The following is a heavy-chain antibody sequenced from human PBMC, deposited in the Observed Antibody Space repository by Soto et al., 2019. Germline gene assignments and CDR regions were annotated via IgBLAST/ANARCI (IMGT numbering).Heavy chain of an antibody. D-gene: IGHD3-3*01. V-gene: IGHV1-18*04. Sequence: ASVKVSCKASGYTFTSYGISWVRQAPGQGLEWMGWISADNGNTNYAQKLQGRVTMTTDTPTSTAYMELRSLRSDDTAVYYCARDPVPHSSSPLYFWSGPDDDFDIWGQGTMVTVSS. CDR1: GYTFTSYG. CDR3: ARDPVPHSSSPLYFWSGPDDDFDI. CDR2: ISADNGNT. J-gene: IGHJ3*02.